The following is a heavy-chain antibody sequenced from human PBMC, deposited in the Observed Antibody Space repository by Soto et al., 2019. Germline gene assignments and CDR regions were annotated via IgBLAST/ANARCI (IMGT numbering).Heavy chain of an antibody. CDR3: ARLDGNSYDSSGYYYYYYGMDV. V-gene: IGHV3-48*01. D-gene: IGHD3-22*01. CDR1: GFTFSNYN. J-gene: IGHJ6*02. Sequence: GGSLRLSCAASGFTFSNYNMNWVRQAPGKGLEWIALIRDDASPVYYADSVKGRFTISRDNAKNSLYLQMNSLRVEDTAVYYCARLDGNSYDSSGYYYYYYGMDVWGQGTTVTVSS. CDR2: IRDDASPV.